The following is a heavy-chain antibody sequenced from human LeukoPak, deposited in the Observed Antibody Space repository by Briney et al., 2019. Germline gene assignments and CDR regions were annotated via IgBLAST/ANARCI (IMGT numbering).Heavy chain of an antibody. D-gene: IGHD4-11*01. V-gene: IGHV3-33*01. CDR1: GFTFSHYG. CDR2: IWSDGTNQ. CDR3: ARDAQRGFGYSNSLRY. J-gene: IGHJ4*02. Sequence: GGSLRLSCAASGFTFSHYGMHWVRQAPGKGLEWVAVIWSDGTNQYYADSVKGRFTISRDDSQKTVYLEMNSLRPEDTAMYYCARDAQRGFGYSNSLRYWGQGTLVTVSS.